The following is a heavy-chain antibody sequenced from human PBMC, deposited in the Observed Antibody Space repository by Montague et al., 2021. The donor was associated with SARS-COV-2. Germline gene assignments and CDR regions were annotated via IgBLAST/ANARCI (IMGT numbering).Heavy chain of an antibody. CDR1: GVSITSGRYY. D-gene: IGHD3-10*01. V-gene: IGHV4-34*01. Sequence: SETLSLTCTVSGVSITSGRYYWSWIRQPPGKGLEWIGEINHGGSTKYSPSLKSRLTISADTSKNQFSLKLTSVAAADTAVYYCARLRDGVVPSPILGVGPYHSYDYLDVWGRGTAVTISS. CDR2: INHGGST. J-gene: IGHJ6*03. CDR3: ARLRDGVVPSPILGVGPYHSYDYLDV.